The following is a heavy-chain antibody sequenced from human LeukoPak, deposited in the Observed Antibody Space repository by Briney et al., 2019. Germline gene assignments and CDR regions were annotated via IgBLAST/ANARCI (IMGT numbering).Heavy chain of an antibody. CDR3: ARPSMIEVVIYYFDY. V-gene: IGHV3-30*04. CDR1: GFSFSSYA. J-gene: IGHJ4*02. D-gene: IGHD3-22*01. Sequence: GGSLRLSCAASGFSFSSYAMHWVRQAPGKGLEWVAVISNDGSNKYYADSVKGLFTISRDNSKNTLYLQMHSLRAEDTAVYYCARPSMIEVVIYYFDYWGQGTLVTVSS. CDR2: ISNDGSNK.